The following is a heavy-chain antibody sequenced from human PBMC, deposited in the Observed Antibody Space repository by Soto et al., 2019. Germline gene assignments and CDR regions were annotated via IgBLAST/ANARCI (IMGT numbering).Heavy chain of an antibody. J-gene: IGHJ4*02. CDR1: GLTFSSDA. CDR3: ARRISILGVVTPRYYLDY. CDR2: ISGRGGTI. V-gene: IGHV3-23*01. Sequence: EVQLLQSGGGLVQPGGSLRLSCAASGLTFSSDAMSWVRQAPGKGLEWVSNISGRGGTINYADSVKGRFSIFRDNSKNTLYLKMNSLRVEDTTVYYCARRISILGVVTPRYYLDYWGQGTLVTVSS. D-gene: IGHD3-3*01.